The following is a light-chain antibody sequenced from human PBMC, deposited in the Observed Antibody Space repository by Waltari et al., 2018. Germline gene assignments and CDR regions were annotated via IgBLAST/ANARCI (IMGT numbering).Light chain of an antibody. CDR2: GKN. CDR1: ILRVYY. V-gene: IGLV3-19*01. CDR3: SSRDSSGDVV. J-gene: IGLJ2*01. Sequence: SSALTQDPAVSVALGQTVRITCQGDILRVYYPNWCQQKPGQAPLLVIYGKNNRPSGIPDRFSASTSRNTASLTITGAQAEDEAHYYCSSRDSSGDVVFGGGTKLTVL.